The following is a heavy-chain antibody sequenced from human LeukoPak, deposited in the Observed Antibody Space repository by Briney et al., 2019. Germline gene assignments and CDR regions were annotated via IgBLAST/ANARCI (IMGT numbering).Heavy chain of an antibody. CDR3: ARDPVVAPAALRGYFYYYMDV. V-gene: IGHV4-39*07. CDR1: GGSITNTIYY. CDR2: IFYSGST. J-gene: IGHJ6*03. D-gene: IGHD2-2*01. Sequence: SETLSLTCTVSGGSITNTIYYWGWIRQPPGKGLQWIGSIFYSGSTYYNPSLKSRVTISVDTSKNQFSLKLNSVTAADTAVYYCARDPVVAPAALRGYFYYYMDVWGKGTTVTVSS.